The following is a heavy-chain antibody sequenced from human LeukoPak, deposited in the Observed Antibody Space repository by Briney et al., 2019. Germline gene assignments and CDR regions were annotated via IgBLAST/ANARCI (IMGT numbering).Heavy chain of an antibody. Sequence: AVSVKVSCKASGYAFTGYYMHWVRQAPGQGREWMGWINPDSGGTNYAQKFQGRVTMTRDTSISTAYMELSRLRSDDTAVYYCARGGIVVVPAAMDVWGKGTTVTVSS. CDR2: INPDSGGT. V-gene: IGHV1-2*02. J-gene: IGHJ6*04. D-gene: IGHD2-2*01. CDR3: ARGGIVVVPAAMDV. CDR1: GYAFTGYY.